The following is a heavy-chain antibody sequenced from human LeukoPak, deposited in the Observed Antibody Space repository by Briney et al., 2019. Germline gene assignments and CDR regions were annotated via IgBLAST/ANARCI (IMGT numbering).Heavy chain of an antibody. D-gene: IGHD3-3*01. V-gene: IGHV1-69*05. Sequence: SVKVSCKASGGTFSSYAISWVRQAPGQGLEWMGRIIPIFGTANYAQRFQGRVTITTDESTSTAYMELSSLRSEDTAVYYCAATPDYDFWSGYFSAWGQGTLVTVSS. J-gene: IGHJ4*02. CDR2: IIPIFGTA. CDR1: GGTFSSYA. CDR3: AATPDYDFWSGYFSA.